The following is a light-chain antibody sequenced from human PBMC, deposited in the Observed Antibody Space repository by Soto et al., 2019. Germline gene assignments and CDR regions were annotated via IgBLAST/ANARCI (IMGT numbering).Light chain of an antibody. V-gene: IGKV1-5*01. J-gene: IGKJ1*01. CDR2: DAS. CDR3: QQYNSHRT. Sequence: DIPVTQSPSTLSSSVGDRVTITCRASQSISSWLAWYQQKPGKAPKLLIYDASSLESGVPSRFSGSGSGTEFTLTISSLQPEDFATYYCQQYNSHRTFGQGTKVDIK. CDR1: QSISSW.